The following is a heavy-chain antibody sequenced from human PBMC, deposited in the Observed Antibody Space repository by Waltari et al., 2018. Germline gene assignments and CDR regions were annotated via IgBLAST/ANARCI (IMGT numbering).Heavy chain of an antibody. J-gene: IGHJ4*02. CDR3: ARDRGRGLYLDT. Sequence: QLQESGPGLVKPSGPLSLICAVSGDSMNYWWSWVCQPPGKGLEWIGQVLGSGRTNYNPSFASRVTISLDTSTHQFALKMTSATAADTALYYCARDRGRGLYLDTWGQGILVTVSP. V-gene: IGHV4-4*02. D-gene: IGHD2-15*01. CDR1: GDSMNYW. CDR2: VLGSGRT.